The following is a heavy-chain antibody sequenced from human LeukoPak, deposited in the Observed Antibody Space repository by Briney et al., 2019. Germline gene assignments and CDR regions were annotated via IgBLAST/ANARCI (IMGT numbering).Heavy chain of an antibody. V-gene: IGHV3-33*01. D-gene: IGHD6-6*01. J-gene: IGHJ4*02. CDR1: GFTFSSYG. CDR3: ARKGSGIAARRGGAAFDY. Sequence: GGSLRLSCAASGFTFSSYGMHWVRQPPGKGLAGVAVIWYDGSNKYYADSVKGRFTISRDNSKNTLYLQMNSLRAEDTAVYYCARKGSGIAARRGGAAFDYWGQGTLVTVSS. CDR2: IWYDGSNK.